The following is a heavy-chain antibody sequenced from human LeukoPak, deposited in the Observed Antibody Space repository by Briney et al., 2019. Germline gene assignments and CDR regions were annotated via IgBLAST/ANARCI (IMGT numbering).Heavy chain of an antibody. CDR1: GGSISSLY. V-gene: IGHV4-59*05. J-gene: IGHJ6*02. CDR3: AREGRPPYYYYGMDV. Sequence: SETLSLTCSVSGGSISSLYWSWIRQPPGKGLEWIGSIFYSGSTYYNPSLKSRVTISVDTSKNQFSLNLSSVTAADTAVYYCAREGRPPYYYYGMDVWGQGTTVTVSS. D-gene: IGHD5-24*01. CDR2: IFYSGST.